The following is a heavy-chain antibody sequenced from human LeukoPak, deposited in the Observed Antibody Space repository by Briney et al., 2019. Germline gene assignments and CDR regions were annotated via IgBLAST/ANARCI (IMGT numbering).Heavy chain of an antibody. V-gene: IGHV3-33*01. CDR1: GFTFSDYG. CDR2: IWYDGSNK. Sequence: GGSLRLSCAASGFTFSDYGMHWVRQAPAKGLEWVAVIWYDGSNKYYADSVKGRFTVSRDNSKNTLDLQMSSLRAEDTAVYYCAREQYGSDDALDIWGQGTLVTVSS. J-gene: IGHJ3*02. CDR3: AREQYGSDDALDI. D-gene: IGHD3-10*01.